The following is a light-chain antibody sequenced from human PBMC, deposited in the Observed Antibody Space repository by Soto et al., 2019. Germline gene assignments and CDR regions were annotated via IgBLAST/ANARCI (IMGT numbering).Light chain of an antibody. CDR2: DVN. CDR3: SSYTSSSTPGV. V-gene: IGLV2-14*03. Sequence: QSALTQPASVSGSPGQSITISCTGTSSDVGGYNYVSWYQQRPGRAPKLMIYDVNYRPSGVSNRFSGSKSGNTASLTISGLQAEDEADYYCSSYTSSSTPGVFGTGTKLTVL. CDR1: SSDVGGYNY. J-gene: IGLJ1*01.